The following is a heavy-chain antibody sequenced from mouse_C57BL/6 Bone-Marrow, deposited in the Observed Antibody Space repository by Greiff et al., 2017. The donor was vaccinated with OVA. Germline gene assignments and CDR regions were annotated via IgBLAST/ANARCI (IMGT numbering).Heavy chain of an antibody. CDR2: IWTGGGT. CDR3: ARYDYDYDGGGFYYAMDY. Sequence: VQLQESGPGLVAPSQSLSITCTVSGFSLTSYAISWVRQPPGKGLEWLGVIWTGGGTNYNSALKSRLSISKDNSKSQVFLKMNSLQTDDTARYYCARYDYDYDGGGFYYAMDYWGQGTSVTVSS. D-gene: IGHD2-4*01. V-gene: IGHV2-9-1*01. CDR1: GFSLTSYA. J-gene: IGHJ4*01.